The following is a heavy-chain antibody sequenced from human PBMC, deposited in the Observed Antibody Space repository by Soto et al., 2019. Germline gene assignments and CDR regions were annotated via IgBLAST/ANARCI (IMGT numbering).Heavy chain of an antibody. CDR1: GYVFPSYD. Sequence: QVQLVQSGAEVKKPGASVRVSCKASGYVFPSYDITWVRQAPGHGLEWMGWVNPGSGYKGYEQNFQGRVTMTRNMSKSTVYMELGSLRSEYTAVYYCASAVPRHYYVDVGGKGTTVTVSS. J-gene: IGHJ6*03. CDR2: VNPGSGYK. CDR3: ASAVPRHYYVDV. V-gene: IGHV1-8*01.